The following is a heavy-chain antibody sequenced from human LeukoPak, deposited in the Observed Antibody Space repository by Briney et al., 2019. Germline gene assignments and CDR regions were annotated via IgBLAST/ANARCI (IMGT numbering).Heavy chain of an antibody. V-gene: IGHV3-23*01. CDR1: GFTFSSYA. J-gene: IGHJ4*02. D-gene: IGHD2-15*01. Sequence: PGGSLRLSCAASGFTFSSYAMSWVCQAPGKGLEWVSAISGSGGSTYYADSVKGRFTISRDNSKNTLYLQMNSLRAEDTAVYYCAKVVVAATTYFDFWGQGTLVTVSS. CDR3: AKVVVAATTYFDF. CDR2: ISGSGGST.